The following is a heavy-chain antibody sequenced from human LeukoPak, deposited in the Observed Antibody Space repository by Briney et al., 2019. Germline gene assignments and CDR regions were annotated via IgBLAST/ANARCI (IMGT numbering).Heavy chain of an antibody. Sequence: GGSLLLSCASSGFTFSSYAMHWVRPAPGKGLEWVAVISYDGSNKYYADSVKGRFTISRDNSKNTLYLQMNSLRAEDTAVYYCARGSYDSSGYYFDYWGQGALVTVSS. J-gene: IGHJ4*02. V-gene: IGHV3-30*04. CDR2: ISYDGSNK. D-gene: IGHD3-22*01. CDR3: ARGSYDSSGYYFDY. CDR1: GFTFSSYA.